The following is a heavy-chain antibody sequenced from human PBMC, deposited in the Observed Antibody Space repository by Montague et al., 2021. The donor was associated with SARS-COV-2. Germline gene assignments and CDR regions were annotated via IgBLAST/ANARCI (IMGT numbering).Heavy chain of an antibody. Sequence: SLRLSCAASGFTFSSYVMSWVRQPPGKGLEWVSLIYSAGSSTSYXDSVKGRFTISRDNSKNTMYLQMNSLRAEDTAVYYCLGESSDPYYFDYWGQGTLVTVSS. CDR2: IYSAGSST. V-gene: IGHV3-23*03. D-gene: IGHD3-10*01. J-gene: IGHJ4*02. CDR1: GFTFSSYV. CDR3: LGESSDPYYFDY.